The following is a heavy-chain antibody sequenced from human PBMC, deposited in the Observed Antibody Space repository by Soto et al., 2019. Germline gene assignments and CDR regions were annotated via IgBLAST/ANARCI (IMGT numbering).Heavy chain of an antibody. CDR3: AKSNTMGERWARSYYYYYMDV. V-gene: IGHV3-23*01. CDR1: GFTFSSYA. D-gene: IGHD3-16*01. Sequence: HPGGSLRLSCAASGFTFSSYAMSWVRQAPGKGLEWVSAISGSGGSTYYADSVKGRFTISRDNSKNTLYLQMNSLRAEDTAVYYCAKSNTMGERWARSYYYYYMDVWGKGTTVTVSS. J-gene: IGHJ6*03. CDR2: ISGSGGST.